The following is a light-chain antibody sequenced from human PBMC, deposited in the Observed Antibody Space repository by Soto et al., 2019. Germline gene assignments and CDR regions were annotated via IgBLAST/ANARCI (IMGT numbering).Light chain of an antibody. CDR2: DAS. J-gene: IGKJ4*01. V-gene: IGKV3-11*01. CDR3: QQRSNWPLT. Sequence: EIVLTQSPATLSLSPGERATLSCRASQRVSSYLAWYQQKPGQAPRLLIYDASNRATGIPARFSGSGSGTDFTLTISSLEPEAFAVYYCQQRSNWPLTFGGGTKVEIK. CDR1: QRVSSY.